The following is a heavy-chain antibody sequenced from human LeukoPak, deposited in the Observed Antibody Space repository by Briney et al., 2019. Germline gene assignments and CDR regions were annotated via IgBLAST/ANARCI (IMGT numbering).Heavy chain of an antibody. CDR2: IYYSGST. Sequence: SETLSLTCTVSGGSISSYYWSWIRQPPGKGLEWIGYIYYSGSTNYNPSLKSRVTISVDTSKNQFSLRLSSVTAADTAVYYCARGTAVAGTWGQGTLVTVSS. CDR3: ARGTAVAGT. V-gene: IGHV4-59*01. J-gene: IGHJ5*02. CDR1: GGSISSYY. D-gene: IGHD6-19*01.